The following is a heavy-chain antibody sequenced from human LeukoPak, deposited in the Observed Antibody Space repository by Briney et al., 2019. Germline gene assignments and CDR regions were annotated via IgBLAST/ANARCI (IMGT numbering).Heavy chain of an antibody. CDR3: AKEFYDSGGPGAFDI. CDR1: GFTFSSYA. Sequence: GGTLRLSCAVSGFTFSSYAITWVRQAPGKGLEWVTPISGSGDSTYCVDPVKGRFTISRDNSKNTLFLQMNSLRAEDTAVYYCAKEFYDSGGPGAFDIWGQGTMVTVSS. V-gene: IGHV3-23*01. D-gene: IGHD3-22*01. J-gene: IGHJ3*02. CDR2: ISGSGDST.